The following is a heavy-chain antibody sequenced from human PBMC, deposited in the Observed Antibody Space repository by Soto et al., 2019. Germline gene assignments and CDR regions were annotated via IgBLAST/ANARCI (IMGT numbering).Heavy chain of an antibody. J-gene: IGHJ4*02. V-gene: IGHV3-23*01. D-gene: IGHD3-3*02. Sequence: EVQLLESGGGLAQPGGSLRLSCAASGFTFSSYAMSWVRQAPGKGLEWVSGISGSGGRTYYADSVKGRFTISRDNSKNTLYLQMNSLRAEDTAVYYCANDPIFGVVNDYWGQGTLVTVSS. CDR3: ANDPIFGVVNDY. CDR1: GFTFSSYA. CDR2: ISGSGGRT.